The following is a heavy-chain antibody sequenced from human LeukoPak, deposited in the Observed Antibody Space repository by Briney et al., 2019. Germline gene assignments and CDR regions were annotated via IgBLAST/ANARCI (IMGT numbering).Heavy chain of an antibody. Sequence: PSETLSLTCTVSGGSISSFYWSWIRQPPGKGLEWIGFMYYSGSTNYNPSFKTRVTISVDTSKNQLSLNPSSVTAADTAVYYCARKVGMSFDYWGQGTLATVSS. V-gene: IGHV4-59*08. D-gene: IGHD2-21*01. CDR2: MYYSGST. CDR1: GGSISSFY. CDR3: ARKVGMSFDY. J-gene: IGHJ4*02.